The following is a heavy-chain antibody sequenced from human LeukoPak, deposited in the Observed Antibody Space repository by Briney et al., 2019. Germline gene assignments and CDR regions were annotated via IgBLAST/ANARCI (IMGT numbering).Heavy chain of an antibody. D-gene: IGHD6-6*01. CDR1: GYTFTGYY. J-gene: IGHJ4*02. Sequence: GASVKVSCKASGYTFTGYYMHWVRQAPGQGLEWMGRINPNSGGTNYAQKFQGRVTMTRDTSISTAYMELSRLRSDDTAVYYCAVEYSSSSDLNFGYWGQGTLVTVSS. CDR2: INPNSGGT. CDR3: AVEYSSSSDLNFGY. V-gene: IGHV1-2*06.